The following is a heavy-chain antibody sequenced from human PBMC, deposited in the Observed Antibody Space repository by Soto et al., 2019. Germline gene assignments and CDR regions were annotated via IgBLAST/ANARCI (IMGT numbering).Heavy chain of an antibody. CDR2: INHRGST. D-gene: IGHD2-2*03. J-gene: IGHJ5*02. CDR3: ARDGFCTDTSCRIGNCFDP. V-gene: IGHV4-34*01. Sequence: QVQLQQWGAGLLKPSETLSLTCTVYGGSFSGYYWSWIRQAPGKGLEWIGEINHRGSTYNPSLTSRVTMSVNTSKNQFSLKLTSVTAADTSVYYCARDGFCTDTSCRIGNCFDPWGQGTQVTVSS. CDR1: GGSFSGYY.